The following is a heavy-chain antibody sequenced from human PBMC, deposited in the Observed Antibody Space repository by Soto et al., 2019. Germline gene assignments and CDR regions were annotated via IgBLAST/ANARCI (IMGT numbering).Heavy chain of an antibody. CDR2: VSGNAGPT. CDR3: ARDDVFCDGGRCYGVPLDF. Sequence: PGGSLRLSCAASGFTFSSHGMSWVRQAPGKGLEWVSVVSGNAGPTYYADPVKGRFTISRDTSENTLYLQMDSLRAEDTAVYYCARDDVFCDGGRCYGVPLDFRAKRTTVTVSS. CDR1: GFTFSSHG. J-gene: IGHJ6*04. V-gene: IGHV3-23*01. D-gene: IGHD2-15*01.